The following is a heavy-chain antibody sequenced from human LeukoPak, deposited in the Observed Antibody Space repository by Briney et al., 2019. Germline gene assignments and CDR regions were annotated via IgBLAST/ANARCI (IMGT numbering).Heavy chain of an antibody. CDR3: ARDKKLYSNYRNDYFDY. V-gene: IGHV3-30-3*01. CDR1: GYTFRSYA. D-gene: IGHD4-11*01. Sequence: GGSLRLSCAASGYTFRSYAIHWVRQAPGKGLEWVAVISYDGSNKYYADSVKGRFTISRDNSKNTLYLQMNSLRAEDTAVYYCARDKKLYSNYRNDYFDYWGQGTLVTVSS. J-gene: IGHJ4*02. CDR2: ISYDGSNK.